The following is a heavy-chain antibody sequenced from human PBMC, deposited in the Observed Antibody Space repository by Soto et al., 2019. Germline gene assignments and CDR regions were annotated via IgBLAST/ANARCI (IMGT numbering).Heavy chain of an antibody. CDR1: GGSISSSSYY. D-gene: IGHD3-22*01. CDR2: IYYSGST. V-gene: IGHV4-39*01. J-gene: IGHJ4*02. Sequence: SETLSLTCTVSGGSISSSSYYWGWIRQPPGKGLEWIGSIYYSGSTYYNPSLKSRVTISVDPSKNQFSLKLSSVTAADTAVFYCTKHAPDDSSGYYPLGYWGQGTLVTVSS. CDR3: TKHAPDDSSGYYPLGY.